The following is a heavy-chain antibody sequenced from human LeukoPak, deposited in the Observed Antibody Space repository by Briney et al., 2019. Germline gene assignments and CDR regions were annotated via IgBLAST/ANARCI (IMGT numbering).Heavy chain of an antibody. Sequence: PSETLSLTCAVYGGSFSGYYWSWIRQPPGKGLEWIGEINHSGSTNYNPSLKSRVTISVDTSKNQFSLKLSSVTAADTAVYYCARGAVLRYFDWLLDPSRTPNWFDPWGQGTLVTVSS. CDR1: GGSFSGYY. D-gene: IGHD3-9*01. CDR2: INHSGST. CDR3: ARGAVLRYFDWLLDPSRTPNWFDP. J-gene: IGHJ5*02. V-gene: IGHV4-34*01.